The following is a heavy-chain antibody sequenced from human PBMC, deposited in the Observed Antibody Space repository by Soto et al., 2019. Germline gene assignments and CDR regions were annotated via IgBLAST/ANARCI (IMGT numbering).Heavy chain of an antibody. CDR3: VQSRCGGDCLQSYSSHSYYGLDV. J-gene: IGHJ6*02. Sequence: QITLKESGPTLVKPTQTLTLTCTFSGLSLSTTGVGVGWIRQPPGKALEWLALIYWDDDKRYTTSLKSRLTITKDTSKNQVVLTMSNIDPVDTATYYCVQSRCGGDCLQSYSSHSYYGLDVWGQGTTVTVSS. D-gene: IGHD2-21*02. V-gene: IGHV2-5*02. CDR2: IYWDDDK. CDR1: GLSLSTTGVG.